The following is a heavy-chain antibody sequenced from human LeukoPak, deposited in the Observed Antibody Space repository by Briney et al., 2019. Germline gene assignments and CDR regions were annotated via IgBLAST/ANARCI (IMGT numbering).Heavy chain of an antibody. J-gene: IGHJ3*02. V-gene: IGHV3-48*01. CDR2: ISSSSSTI. D-gene: IGHD5-12*01. CDR1: GFTFSSYS. Sequence: GGSLRLSCAASGFTFSSYSMNWVRQAPGKGLEWVSYISSSSSTIYYADSVKGRFTISRDNAKNSSYLQMNSLRGEDTAVYYCTRDSGYNAFDIWGQGTMVTVSS. CDR3: TRDSGYNAFDI.